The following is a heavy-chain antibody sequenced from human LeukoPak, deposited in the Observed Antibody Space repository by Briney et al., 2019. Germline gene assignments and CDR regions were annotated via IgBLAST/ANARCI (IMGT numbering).Heavy chain of an antibody. D-gene: IGHD3-3*01. CDR2: IKPGGNEK. V-gene: IGHV3-7*03. CDR1: GFTFSSYW. CDR3: ATFRFLGT. Sequence: PGRSLRLSCAASGFTFSSYWMTWVRQGPGKGLEWVANIKPGGNEKYYVDPVKGRFTISRDNVKNSLYLQMNSLRAEDTAIYYCATFRFLGTWGQGTMVTVSP. J-gene: IGHJ3*01.